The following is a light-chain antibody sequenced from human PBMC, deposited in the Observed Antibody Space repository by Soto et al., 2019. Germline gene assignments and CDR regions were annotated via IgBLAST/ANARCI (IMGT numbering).Light chain of an antibody. CDR1: QRVSNY. Sequence: PGERATLSCMASQRVSNYFAWYQQKPGQAPRLLIYDASNRATGIPARFSGSGSETDFTLTISSLEPEDFAVYYCQQRANWPLTFGGGTKVDIK. CDR2: DAS. CDR3: QQRANWPLT. V-gene: IGKV3-11*01. J-gene: IGKJ4*01.